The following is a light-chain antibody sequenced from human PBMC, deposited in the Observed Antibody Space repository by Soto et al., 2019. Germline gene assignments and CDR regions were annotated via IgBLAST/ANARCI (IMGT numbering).Light chain of an antibody. CDR1: QSISKY. J-gene: IGKJ5*01. CDR3: QQYDVSPPIT. V-gene: IGKV3-20*01. CDR2: GIS. Sequence: EIGLTQSRAPLSLPPVERSTLPCRASQSISKYLAWYQQKPGQPPRLLIYGISSRANGIPDRFSGSGSGTDFTLTISRLEPEDYAVYYCQQYDVSPPITFGQGTGLEIK.